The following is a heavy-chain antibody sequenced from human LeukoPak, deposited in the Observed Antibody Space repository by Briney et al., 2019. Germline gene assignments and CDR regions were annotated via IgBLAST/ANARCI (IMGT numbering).Heavy chain of an antibody. V-gene: IGHV3-53*01. CDR2: IYTGGST. Sequence: PGGSLRLSCAASGFTVSSNYMSWVRQAPGKGLEWVSGIYTGGSTYYTDSVKGRFTISRDNSKNTLSLQMNSLRAADTAVYYCAKGGDGRVTMGSWFDPWGQGTLVTVSS. D-gene: IGHD4/OR15-4a*01. J-gene: IGHJ5*02. CDR1: GFTVSSNY. CDR3: AKGGDGRVTMGSWFDP.